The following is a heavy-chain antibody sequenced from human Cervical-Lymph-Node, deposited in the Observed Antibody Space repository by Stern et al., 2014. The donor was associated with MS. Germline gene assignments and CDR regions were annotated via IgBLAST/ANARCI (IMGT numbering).Heavy chain of an antibody. CDR2: ISGSGYTT. Sequence: VQLVESGGGLVKPGGSLRLSCAASGFTFSDFHINWIRQAPGKGLEWVSYISGSGYTTYYPDSLRGRFIVTRDNAQNSVFLQMISLTVEDTAFYYCVRSDDRNDDSFAIWGQGTLVTVSS. V-gene: IGHV3-11*01. J-gene: IGHJ1*01. D-gene: IGHD1-1*01. CDR3: VRSDDRNDDSFAI. CDR1: GFTFSDFH.